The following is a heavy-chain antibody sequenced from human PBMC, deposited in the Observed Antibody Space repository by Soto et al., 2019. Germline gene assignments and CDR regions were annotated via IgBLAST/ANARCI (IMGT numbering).Heavy chain of an antibody. Sequence: QVQLVQSGAEVKKPGASVKVSCKASGYTFTSYGISWVRQAPGQGLEWMGWISAYNGNTNYAQKLTGRVTMTTDPSTRTSYVALRSLRSDDTGVYDCASDVWFGHTAPDDAFDIWGQGTMVTVS. J-gene: IGHJ3*02. D-gene: IGHD3-10*01. CDR3: ASDVWFGHTAPDDAFDI. V-gene: IGHV1-18*01. CDR2: ISAYNGNT. CDR1: GYTFTSYG.